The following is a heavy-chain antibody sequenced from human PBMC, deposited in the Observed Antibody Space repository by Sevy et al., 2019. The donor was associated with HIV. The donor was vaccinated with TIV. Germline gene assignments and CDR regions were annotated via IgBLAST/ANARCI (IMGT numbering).Heavy chain of an antibody. CDR2: MNPNSGNT. V-gene: IGHV1-8*01. CDR1: GYTFTSYD. J-gene: IGHJ6*02. CDR3: ARSGATGHYYGMDV. D-gene: IGHD1-26*01. Sequence: ASVKVSCKASGYTFTSYDINWVRQATGQGLEWMGWMNPNSGNTGYAQKFQGRVTMTRYTSISTAYMELSSLRSEDTAVYYCARSGATGHYYGMDVWGQGTTVTVSS.